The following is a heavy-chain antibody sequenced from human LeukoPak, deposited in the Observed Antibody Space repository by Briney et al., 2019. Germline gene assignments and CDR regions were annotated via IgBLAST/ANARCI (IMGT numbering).Heavy chain of an antibody. CDR2: INHSGST. V-gene: IGHV4-34*01. D-gene: IGHD1-26*01. CDR1: GGSFSGYY. CDR3: ARNRGSYASDY. Sequence: SETLSLTCAVYGGSFSGYYWSWTRQPPGKGLEWIGEINHSGSTNYNPSLKSRVTISVDTSKNQFTLKLSSVTAADTAVYYCARNRGSYASDYWGQGTLVTVSS. J-gene: IGHJ4*02.